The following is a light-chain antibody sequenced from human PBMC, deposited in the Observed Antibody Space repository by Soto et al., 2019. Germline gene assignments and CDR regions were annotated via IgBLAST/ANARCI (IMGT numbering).Light chain of an antibody. CDR2: DST. J-gene: IGKJ5*01. CDR1: QSIHTS. V-gene: IGKV3-11*01. Sequence: VLTQSPATLSLSPGERATLSCRASQSIHTSLAWYQQKSGKPPRLVIYDSTLRANGIPARFSGSGSGTDFTLTISSLEPEDFAVYYCQQREHWPPITFGQGTRLEIK. CDR3: QQREHWPPIT.